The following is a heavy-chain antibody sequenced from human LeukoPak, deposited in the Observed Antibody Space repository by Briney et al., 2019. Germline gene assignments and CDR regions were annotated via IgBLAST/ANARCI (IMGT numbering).Heavy chain of an antibody. CDR1: GFAFDTYA. V-gene: IGHV3-30-3*01. Sequence: GGSLRLSCSASGFAFDTYAMHWFRQAPGKGLEWVAVISYDGNTIHYADSVKGRFTISRDNTMNSLYLQMSSLRAEDTAVYYCATDRGWRTSGYYLYYFEYWGQGTLVTYSS. D-gene: IGHD3-3*01. CDR2: ISYDGNTI. CDR3: ATDRGWRTSGYYLYYFEY. J-gene: IGHJ4*02.